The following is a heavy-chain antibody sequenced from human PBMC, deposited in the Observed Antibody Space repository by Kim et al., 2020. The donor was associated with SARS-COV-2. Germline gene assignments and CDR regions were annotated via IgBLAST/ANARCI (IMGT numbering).Heavy chain of an antibody. CDR1: GFIFSHYG. Sequence: GGSLSLSCAASGFIFSHYGINWVRRAPGKGLEWLAFISFNGMNKYYAESLNGRFAVSRDDSQSTVYLELNTLRDEDTAVYYCARGNYYDILTGVFDPWGQGTPVIVSS. CDR3: ARGNYYDILTGVFDP. CDR2: ISFNGMNK. J-gene: IGHJ5*02. D-gene: IGHD3-9*01. V-gene: IGHV3-30*03.